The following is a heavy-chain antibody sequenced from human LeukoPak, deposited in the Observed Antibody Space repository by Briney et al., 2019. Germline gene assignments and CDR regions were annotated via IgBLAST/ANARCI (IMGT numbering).Heavy chain of an antibody. CDR3: ATYLFRGDTHYFDY. J-gene: IGHJ4*02. CDR1: GYSISSGYY. V-gene: IGHV4-38-2*02. Sequence: PSETLSLTCTVSGYSISSGYYWGWIRQPPGKGLEWIGSIYHSGSTYYNPSLKSRVTISVDTSKNQFSLKLSSVTAADTAVYYCATYLFRGDTHYFDYWGQGILVTVSS. D-gene: IGHD3-10*01. CDR2: IYHSGST.